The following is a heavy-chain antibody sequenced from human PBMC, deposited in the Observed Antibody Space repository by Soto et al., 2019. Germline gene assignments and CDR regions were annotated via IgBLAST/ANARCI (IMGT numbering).Heavy chain of an antibody. CDR3: ARRQGMVATPYFDY. J-gene: IGHJ4*02. Sequence: PSETLSLTCAVSGYSISSGYYWGWIRQPPGKGLEWIGSIYHSGSTYYNPSLKSRVTISVDTSKNQFSLKLSSVTAADTTVYYCARRQGMVATPYFDYWGQGXLVTVYS. CDR1: GYSISSGYY. D-gene: IGHD5-12*01. V-gene: IGHV4-38-2*01. CDR2: IYHSGST.